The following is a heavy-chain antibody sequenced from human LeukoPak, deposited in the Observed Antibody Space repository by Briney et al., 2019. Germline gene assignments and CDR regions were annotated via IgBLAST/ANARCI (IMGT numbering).Heavy chain of an antibody. Sequence: GGSLRLSCAASGFTFSSYGMHWVRQAPGKGLEWVSVIYSGGSTYYADSVKGRFTISRDNSKNTLYLQMNSLRAEDTAVYYCARQNYDFWSGYSEIYYFDYWGQGTLVTVSS. V-gene: IGHV3-53*01. D-gene: IGHD3-3*01. CDR1: GFTFSSYG. CDR2: IYSGGST. J-gene: IGHJ4*02. CDR3: ARQNYDFWSGYSEIYYFDY.